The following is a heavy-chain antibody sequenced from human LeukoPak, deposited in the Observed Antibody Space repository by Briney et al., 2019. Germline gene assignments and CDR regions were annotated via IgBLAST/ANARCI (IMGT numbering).Heavy chain of an antibody. CDR3: ARDRYSSGWEFDY. V-gene: IGHV4-39*07. CDR2: IYYSGST. J-gene: IGHJ4*02. D-gene: IGHD6-19*01. Sequence: PSETLSLTCTVSGGSISSSSYYWGWIRQPPGKGLEWIGSIYYSGSTYYNPSLKSRVTISVDTSKNQFSLKLNSVTAADTAVYYCARDRYSSGWEFDYWGQGTLVTVSS. CDR1: GGSISSSSYY.